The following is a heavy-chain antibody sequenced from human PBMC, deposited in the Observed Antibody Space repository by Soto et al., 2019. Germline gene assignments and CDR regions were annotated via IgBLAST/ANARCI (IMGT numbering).Heavy chain of an antibody. D-gene: IGHD1-7*01. CDR2: ITGSGGST. CDR1: GFTFSSYA. V-gene: IGHV3-23*01. J-gene: IGHJ6*02. CDR3: AKVQDNWNYGGDYYYGMDV. Sequence: GGSLRLSCAASGFTFSSYAMSWVRQAPGKGLEWVSGITGSGGSTYYADSVKGRFDISRDSSKNTLYLQMNSLRAEDTAVYYCAKVQDNWNYGGDYYYGMDVWGQRTTVTVSS.